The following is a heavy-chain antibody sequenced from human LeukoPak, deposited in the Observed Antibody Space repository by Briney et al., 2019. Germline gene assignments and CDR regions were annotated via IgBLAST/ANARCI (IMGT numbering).Heavy chain of an antibody. Sequence: GGSLRLSCAASGFTFDDYAMHWVRQAPGKGLEWVFGFSWNSGSIGYADSVKGRFTISRDNSKNTLYLQMNSLRAEDTAVYYCAKTRPLDSSSWSHGDYWGQGTLVTVSS. D-gene: IGHD6-13*01. V-gene: IGHV3-9*01. CDR1: GFTFDDYA. CDR3: AKTRPLDSSSWSHGDY. J-gene: IGHJ4*02. CDR2: FSWNSGSI.